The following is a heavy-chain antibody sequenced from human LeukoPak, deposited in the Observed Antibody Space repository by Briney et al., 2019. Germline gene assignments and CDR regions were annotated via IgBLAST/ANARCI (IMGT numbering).Heavy chain of an antibody. CDR1: GFSFSSYG. CDR3: ANRIAVTGPPHH. Sequence: PGGSLRLSCAASGFSFSSYGMHWVRQAPGKGLEWVAVISYDGSNKYYADSVKGRFTISRDNSKNTLYLQMNSLRPEDTAVYYCANRIAVTGPPHHWGQGTLVTVSS. CDR2: ISYDGSNK. J-gene: IGHJ1*01. D-gene: IGHD6-19*01. V-gene: IGHV3-30*18.